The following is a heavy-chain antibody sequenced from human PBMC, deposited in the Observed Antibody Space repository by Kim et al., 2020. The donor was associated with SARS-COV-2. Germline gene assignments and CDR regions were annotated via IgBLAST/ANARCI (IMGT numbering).Heavy chain of an antibody. Sequence: DSVKGRLTISRENSKNPLYLQMSSLRTEDTAVYDCARGGVVVAATPFDYWGQGTLVTVSS. J-gene: IGHJ4*02. D-gene: IGHD2-15*01. V-gene: IGHV3-30*15. CDR3: ARGGVVVAATPFDY.